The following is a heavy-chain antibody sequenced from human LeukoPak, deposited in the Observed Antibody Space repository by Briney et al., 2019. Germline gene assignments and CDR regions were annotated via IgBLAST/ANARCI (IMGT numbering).Heavy chain of an antibody. Sequence: SSETLSLTCAVSGYSISSGYYWGWIRQPPGKGLEWIGSIYHSGTTYYNPSLKSRVTISVDTSKNQFSLKVNSVTAADTAVYYCARDDYHTKSDHWGQGTLVTVSS. D-gene: IGHD5-12*01. CDR3: ARDDYHTKSDH. J-gene: IGHJ4*02. CDR1: GYSISSGYY. V-gene: IGHV4-38-2*02. CDR2: IYHSGTT.